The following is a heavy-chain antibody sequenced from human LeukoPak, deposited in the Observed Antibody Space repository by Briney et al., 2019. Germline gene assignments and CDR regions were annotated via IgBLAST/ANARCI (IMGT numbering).Heavy chain of an antibody. CDR1: GGTFSSYA. Sequence: SVKVSCKASGGTFSSYAISWVRQAPGQGLEWMGGIIPIFGTANYAQKFQGRVTITADESTGTAYMELSSLRSEDTAVYYCAREADIHYDFWSGYWYYFDYWGQGTLVTVSS. V-gene: IGHV1-69*13. J-gene: IGHJ4*02. CDR2: IIPIFGTA. CDR3: AREADIHYDFWSGYWYYFDY. D-gene: IGHD3-3*01.